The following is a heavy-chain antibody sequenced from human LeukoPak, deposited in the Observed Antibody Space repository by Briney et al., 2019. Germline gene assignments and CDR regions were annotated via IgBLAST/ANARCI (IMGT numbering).Heavy chain of an antibody. CDR3: ARDRGSGPGLYYYMDV. J-gene: IGHJ6*03. Sequence: ASVKVSCKASGGTFSSYAISWVRQAPGQGLEWMGGIIPIFGTANYAQKFQGRVTITTDESTSTAYMELSSLRSEDTAVYYCARDRGSGPGLYYYMDVWGKGTTVTVSS. CDR2: IIPIFGTA. D-gene: IGHD3-10*01. CDR1: GGTFSSYA. V-gene: IGHV1-69*05.